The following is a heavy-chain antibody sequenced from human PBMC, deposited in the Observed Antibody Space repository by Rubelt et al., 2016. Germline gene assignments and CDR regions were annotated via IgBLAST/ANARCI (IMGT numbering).Heavy chain of an antibody. CDR2: IAPTGDT. J-gene: IGHJ4*02. CDR3: ARGVTTPDY. Sequence: EVQLVESGGGLVKPGGSLRLSCAASGFTFSTYDMHWVRLGKGLEWVSGIAPTGDTHYSGSVKGRFVIAREKAKNSVYRQMNSLRAEDTAVYYCARGVTTPDYWGQGTLVTVSS. V-gene: IGHV3-13*04. D-gene: IGHD4-17*01. CDR1: GFTFSTYD.